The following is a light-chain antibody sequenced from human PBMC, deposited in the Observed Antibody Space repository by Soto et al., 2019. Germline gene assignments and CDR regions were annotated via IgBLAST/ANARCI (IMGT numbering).Light chain of an antibody. CDR2: TTS. V-gene: IGKV1-6*01. CDR1: QGIGND. Sequence: AIQMTQSPSSLSASVGDRVTITCRASQGIGNDLGWYQQKPGKAPKLLIYTTSTLQSGVPSRFSGSGSGTDFTLTISSLQPEDFATYYCLQDYNYPLTFGGGTKVDNK. CDR3: LQDYNYPLT. J-gene: IGKJ4*01.